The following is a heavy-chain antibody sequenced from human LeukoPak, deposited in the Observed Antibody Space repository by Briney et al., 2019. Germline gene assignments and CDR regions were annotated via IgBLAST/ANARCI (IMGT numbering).Heavy chain of an antibody. CDR1: GGSFSGYY. D-gene: IGHD6-13*01. J-gene: IGHJ4*02. CDR2: INHSGST. Sequence: PSETLSLTCAVYGGSFSGYYWSWIRQPPGKGLEWIGEINHSGSTNYNPSLKSRVTISVDTSKNQFSLKLSSVTAADTAVYYRARQGDSSWFSADYWGQGTLVTVSS. V-gene: IGHV4-34*01. CDR3: ARQGDSSWFSADY.